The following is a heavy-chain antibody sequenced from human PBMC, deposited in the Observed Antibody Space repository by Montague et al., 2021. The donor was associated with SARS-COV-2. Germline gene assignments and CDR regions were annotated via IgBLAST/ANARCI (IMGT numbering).Heavy chain of an antibody. D-gene: IGHD3-10*01. Sequence: PALVKPTQTLTLTCTFSGFSLSTSGVGVGWIRQPPGKALEWLALIYWDDDKRYSPSLQSRLPITKDTSKNQVILPMTNMHPVDTATYYCAHRRPGSGSYYIDYWGQGTLVTVSS. V-gene: IGHV2-5*02. J-gene: IGHJ4*02. CDR1: GFSLSTSGVG. CDR3: AHRRPGSGSYYIDY. CDR2: IYWDDDK.